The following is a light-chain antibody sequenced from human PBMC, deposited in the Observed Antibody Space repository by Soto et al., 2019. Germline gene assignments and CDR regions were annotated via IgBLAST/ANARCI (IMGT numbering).Light chain of an antibody. CDR3: SSYGGVKGLV. CDR2: EVS. CDR1: NRDIAVYNF. V-gene: IGLV2-8*01. Sequence: QSALTQPPSASESAGQSVTISCTGGNRDIAVYNFVSWYQQYPGEAPRLIIYEVSKRPSWVPDRFSASKSGNTASLTVSALQPEDEADYYCSSYGGVKGLVFGGGTKLTVL. J-gene: IGLJ2*01.